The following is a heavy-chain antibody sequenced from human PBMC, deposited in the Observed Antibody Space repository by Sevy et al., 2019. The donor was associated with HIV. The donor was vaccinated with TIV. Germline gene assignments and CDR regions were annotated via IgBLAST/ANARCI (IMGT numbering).Heavy chain of an antibody. CDR2: IYHSGST. Sequence: LPETLSLTCAVSGGSISSSNWWSWVRQPPGKGLEWIGEIYHSGSTNYNPSLKSRVTISVDKSKNQFSLKLSSVTAADTAVYYCARVYSSSSLFDYWGQGTLVTVSS. CDR3: ARVYSSSSLFDY. CDR1: GGSISSSNW. D-gene: IGHD6-6*01. J-gene: IGHJ4*02. V-gene: IGHV4-4*03.